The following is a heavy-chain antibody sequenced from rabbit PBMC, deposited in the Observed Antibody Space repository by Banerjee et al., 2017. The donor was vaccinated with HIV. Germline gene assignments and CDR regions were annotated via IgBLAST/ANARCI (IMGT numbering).Heavy chain of an antibody. D-gene: IGHD4-1*01. CDR1: GFDFSSNA. CDR3: ARDLAGVIGWNFNL. V-gene: IGHV1S40*01. Sequence: QSLEESGGGLVQPEGSLTLTCTASGFDFSSNAMCWVRQAPGKGLEWIACIYTFSGNTHVATWAKGRFTVSKTSSTTVTLQMTSLTAADTATYFCARDLAGVIGWNFNLWGPGTLVTVS. J-gene: IGHJ4*01. CDR2: IYTFSGNT.